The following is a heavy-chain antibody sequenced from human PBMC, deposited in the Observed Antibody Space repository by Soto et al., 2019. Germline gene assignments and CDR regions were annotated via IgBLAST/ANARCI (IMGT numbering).Heavy chain of an antibody. D-gene: IGHD3-10*01. Sequence: QVQLQESGPGLVKPSETLSLTCTVSGGSISSYYWSWIRQPPGKGLEWIGYIYYSGSTNYNPSLKSRVSISVDTSKSQFSLTLSSVTAAGTAVYYCARSRGGYFDYWGQGTLVTVSS. V-gene: IGHV4-59*01. CDR1: GGSISSYY. J-gene: IGHJ4*02. CDR3: ARSRGGYFDY. CDR2: IYYSGST.